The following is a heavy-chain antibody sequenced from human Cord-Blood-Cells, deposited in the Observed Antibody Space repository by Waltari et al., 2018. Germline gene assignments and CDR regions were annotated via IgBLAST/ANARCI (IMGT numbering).Heavy chain of an antibody. D-gene: IGHD6-19*01. V-gene: IGHV1-3*01. CDR2: INAGNGNT. J-gene: IGHJ1*01. CDR1: GYTFTSYA. CDR3: ARASSGWYYSEYFQH. Sequence: QVQLVQSGAEVKKPGASVKVSCKASGYTFTSYAMHWVRQAPGQRLEWMGWINAGNGNTKYSQKFQGRVTITRDTSASTAYMELSSLRSEDTAVYYCARASSGWYYSEYFQHWGQGTLVTVSS.